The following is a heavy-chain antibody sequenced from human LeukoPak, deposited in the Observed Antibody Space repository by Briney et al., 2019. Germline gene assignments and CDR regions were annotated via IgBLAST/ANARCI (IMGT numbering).Heavy chain of an antibody. CDR2: ISVYNGNT. D-gene: IGHD3-10*01. CDR3: ARDSMVRGLDY. CDR1: GYTFSSLV. J-gene: IGHJ4*02. V-gene: IGHV1-18*04. Sequence: ASVKVSCKASGYTFSSLVFSWVRQAPGQGLEWMGWISVYNGNTKYAQKLQGRVTMTTDTSTSTAYMELRSLRSDDTAVYYCARDSMVRGLDYWGQGTLVTVSS.